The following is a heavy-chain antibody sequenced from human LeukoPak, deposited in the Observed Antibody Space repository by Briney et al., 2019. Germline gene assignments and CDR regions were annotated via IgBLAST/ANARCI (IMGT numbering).Heavy chain of an antibody. CDR2: IIPIFGTA. CDR1: GGTFSSYA. V-gene: IGHV1-69*13. CDR3: ARNKAPRIYYYGMDV. D-gene: IGHD1/OR15-1a*01. Sequence: ASVKVSCKASGGTFSSYAISWVRQAPGQGLEWMGGIIPIFGTANYAQKFQGRVTITADESTSTAYMELSSLRSEDTAVYYCARNKAPRIYYYGMDVWGQGTTVTVSS. J-gene: IGHJ6*02.